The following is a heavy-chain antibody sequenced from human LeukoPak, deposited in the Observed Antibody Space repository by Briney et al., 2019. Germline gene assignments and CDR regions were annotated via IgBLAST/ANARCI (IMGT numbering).Heavy chain of an antibody. D-gene: IGHD3-10*01. CDR2: IIPILGIA. V-gene: IGHV1-69*04. Sequence: SVKVSCKASGGTFSSYAISWVRQAPGQGREWMGRIIPILGIANYAQKFQGRVTITADKSTRTAYMELNSLRSEDTAVYYCAKGEVWFGRGYGMDVWGQGTKVTVSS. CDR3: AKGEVWFGRGYGMDV. J-gene: IGHJ6*02. CDR1: GGTFSSYA.